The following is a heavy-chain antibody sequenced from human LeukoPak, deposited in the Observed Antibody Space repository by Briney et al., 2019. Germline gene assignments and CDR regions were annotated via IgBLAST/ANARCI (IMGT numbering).Heavy chain of an antibody. V-gene: IGHV3-21*01. Sequence: GGSLRLSCAASEFTFSSYWMSWVRQAPGEGLEWVSSISSSSSYIYYADSVKGRFTISRDNAKNSLYLQMNSLRAEDTAVYYCAREDTYYYDSSGYNPDYWGQGTLVTVSS. CDR2: ISSSSSYI. CDR1: EFTFSSYW. D-gene: IGHD3-22*01. J-gene: IGHJ4*02. CDR3: AREDTYYYDSSGYNPDY.